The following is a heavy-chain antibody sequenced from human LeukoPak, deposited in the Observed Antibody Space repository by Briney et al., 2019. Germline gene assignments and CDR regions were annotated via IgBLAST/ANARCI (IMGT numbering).Heavy chain of an antibody. CDR1: GFTFSSYG. CDR3: AKEGGDIVVVPAAKAHYYYYGMDV. V-gene: IGHV3-30*18. CDR2: ISYDGSNK. J-gene: IGHJ6*02. Sequence: GGSLRLSCAASGFTFSSYGMHWVRQAPGKGLERVAVISYDGSNKYYADSVKGRFTISRDNSKNTLYLQMNSLRAEDTAVYYCAKEGGDIVVVPAAKAHYYYYGMDVWGQGTTVTVSS. D-gene: IGHD2-2*01.